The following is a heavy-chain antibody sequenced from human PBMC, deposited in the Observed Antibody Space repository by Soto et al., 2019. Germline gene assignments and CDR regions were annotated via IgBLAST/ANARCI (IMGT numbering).Heavy chain of an antibody. CDR1: GFTFSRYW. J-gene: IGHJ4*02. CDR2: IKQDGSEK. CDR3: ARDKGVPGTWLWDY. Sequence: EVQLVESGGGLVQPGGSLRLSCAASGFTFSRYWMTWVRQAPGKGLEWVANIKQDGSEKHYVDSVKGRFTISRDNAKNSLYLQMNSLRAEDTAVYYCARDKGVPGTWLWDYWGQGTLVTVSS. V-gene: IGHV3-7*05. D-gene: IGHD6-19*01.